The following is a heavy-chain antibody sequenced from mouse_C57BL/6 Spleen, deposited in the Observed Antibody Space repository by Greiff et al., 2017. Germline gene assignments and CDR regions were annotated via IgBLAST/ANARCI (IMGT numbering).Heavy chain of an antibody. D-gene: IGHD2-2*01. CDR1: GFSLTSYG. CDR3: ANYGYDVGGYAMDY. Sequence: VKLVESGPGLVAPSQSLSITCTVSGFSLTSYGVSWVRQTPGKGLEWLGVIWGDGSTNYHSALLSRLSISKDNSKSQVFLKLNSLQTDDTATYYCANYGYDVGGYAMDYWGQGTSVTVSS. CDR2: IWGDGST. V-gene: IGHV2-3*01. J-gene: IGHJ4*01.